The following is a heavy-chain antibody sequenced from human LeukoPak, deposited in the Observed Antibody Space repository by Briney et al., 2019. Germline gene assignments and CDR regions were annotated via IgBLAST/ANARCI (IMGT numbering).Heavy chain of an antibody. CDR3: ARRTGYCSGGSCYVGPYYFDY. Sequence: SETLSLTCTVSGGSISSGGYYWSWIRQHPGKGLEWIGYIYYSGSTYCNPSLKSRVTISVDTSKNQFSLKLSSVTAADTAVYYCARRTGYCSGGSCYVGPYYFDYWGQGTLVTVSS. D-gene: IGHD2-15*01. J-gene: IGHJ4*02. V-gene: IGHV4-31*03. CDR2: IYYSGST. CDR1: GGSISSGGYY.